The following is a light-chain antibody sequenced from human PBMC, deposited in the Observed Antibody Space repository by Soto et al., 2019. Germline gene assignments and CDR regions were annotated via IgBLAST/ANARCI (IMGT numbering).Light chain of an antibody. V-gene: IGLV2-14*01. J-gene: IGLJ1*01. CDR3: SSFTSSATYV. Sequence: QSALTQPASVSGSPGQSITISCTGTSSDIGNYNYVSWYQQHPGKAPKLMIYDVSNRPSGVSKRFSGSKSGYTASLTISGLQAEDEADYYYSSFTSSATYVFGTGTKVTVL. CDR1: SSDIGNYNY. CDR2: DVS.